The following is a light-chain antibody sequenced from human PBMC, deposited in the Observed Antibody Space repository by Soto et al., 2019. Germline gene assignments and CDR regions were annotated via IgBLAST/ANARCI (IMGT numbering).Light chain of an antibody. Sequence: QSALTQPASVSGSPGQSITISCTGTSSDVGAFNYVSWYQQHPGKAPKLMVYDVNNRPSGVSNRFSGSKSGNTASLTISGLQAEDEADYYCSSYTTSRSYVFGGVTKLTVL. V-gene: IGLV2-14*01. CDR3: SSYTTSRSYV. CDR1: SSDVGAFNY. J-gene: IGLJ1*01. CDR2: DVN.